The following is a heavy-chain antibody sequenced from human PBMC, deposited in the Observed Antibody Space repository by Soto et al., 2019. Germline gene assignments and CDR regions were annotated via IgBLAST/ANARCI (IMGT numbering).Heavy chain of an antibody. D-gene: IGHD5-18*01. V-gene: IGHV3-23*01. CDR1: GFTFSSYA. CDR2: TSGSGGST. J-gene: IGHJ4*02. CDR3: AKDGLGVYTYGSYYFDY. Sequence: EVQLLESGGGLVQPGGSLRLSCAASGFTFSSYAMSWVRQAPGKGLEWVSTTSGSGGSTYYADSVKGRFTISRDNSKNTLYLQMNSLRAEDTAVYYCAKDGLGVYTYGSYYFDYWGQGTLVTVSS.